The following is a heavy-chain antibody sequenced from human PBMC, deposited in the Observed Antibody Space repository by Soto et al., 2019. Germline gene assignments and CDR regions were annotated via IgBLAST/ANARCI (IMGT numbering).Heavy chain of an antibody. CDR1: GFSLSTYC. V-gene: IGHV3-23*01. J-gene: IGHJ6*02. Sequence: PGESLRLSCAPSGFSLSTYCVSWVRQAPGKGLEWVASIISSIGQTYHTDSVKGRFTISRDNSKNTLYLQMNSLRAEDTAVYYCTKDQSRNLNHGDYYYYGMDLWGQGTTVTVSS. CDR2: IISSIGQT. CDR3: TKDQSRNLNHGDYYYYGMDL. D-gene: IGHD3-10*01.